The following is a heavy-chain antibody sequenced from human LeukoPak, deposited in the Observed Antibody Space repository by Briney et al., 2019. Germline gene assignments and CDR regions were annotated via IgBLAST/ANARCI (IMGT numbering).Heavy chain of an antibody. CDR3: ATRPSSYGYYYMDV. CDR2: ISSSSRTI. V-gene: IGHV3-48*01. D-gene: IGHD2-8*01. CDR1: GFTFSSYS. Sequence: GGSLRLSCAASGFTFSSYSMNWVRQAPGKGLEWVSYISSSSRTIYYADSVKGRFTISRDNAKNSLYLQMNSLRAEDTAIYYCATRPSSYGYYYMDVWGKGTTVTVSS. J-gene: IGHJ6*03.